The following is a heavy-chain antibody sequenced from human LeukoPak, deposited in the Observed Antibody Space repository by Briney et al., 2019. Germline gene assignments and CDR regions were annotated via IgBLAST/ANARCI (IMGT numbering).Heavy chain of an antibody. CDR1: GFTFSSYG. V-gene: IGHV3-30*18. J-gene: IGHJ3*02. Sequence: SLRLSCAASGFTFSSYGMHWVRQAPGKGLEWVSVISYDGSNKYFADSVKGRFTISRDNSKYTLYLQMNSLRAEDTAVYYCANAIENDGFDIWGQGTMVTVSS. D-gene: IGHD5-24*01. CDR3: ANAIENDGFDI. CDR2: ISYDGSNK.